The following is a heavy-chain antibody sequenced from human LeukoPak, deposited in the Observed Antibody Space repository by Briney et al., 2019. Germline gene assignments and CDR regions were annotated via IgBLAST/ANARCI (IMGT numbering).Heavy chain of an antibody. CDR2: ISSDGGST. CDR1: GIIFSNYA. Sequence: GGSLRLSCAASGIIFSNYAMHWVRQGPGKGLECISTISSDGGSTYYAISVKGRFTISRDNSKNTLYLQMGSLRAEDMAVYYCARGRQGAKTRYFDLWGRGTRVTVSS. D-gene: IGHD1-26*01. V-gene: IGHV3-64*01. CDR3: ARGRQGAKTRYFDL. J-gene: IGHJ2*01.